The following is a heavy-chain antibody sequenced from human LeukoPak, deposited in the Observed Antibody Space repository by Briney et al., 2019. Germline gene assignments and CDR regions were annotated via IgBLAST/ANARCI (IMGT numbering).Heavy chain of an antibody. CDR2: ISSSSSYI. CDR3: QPPVSRLTDY. CDR1: GFTFSSYS. J-gene: IGHJ4*02. Sequence: PGGSLRLSCAASGFTFSSYSMNWVRQAPGKGLEWVSSISSSSSYIYYADSVKGRFTISRDNAKNSLYLQMISLRAEDTAVYYCQPPVSRLTDYWGQGTLVTVSS. D-gene: IGHD1-14*01. V-gene: IGHV3-21*01.